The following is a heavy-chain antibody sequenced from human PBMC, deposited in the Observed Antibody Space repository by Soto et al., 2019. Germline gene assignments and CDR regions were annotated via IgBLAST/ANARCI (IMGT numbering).Heavy chain of an antibody. D-gene: IGHD3-9*01. Sequence: SGPTLVNPTQTLTLTCTFSGFSLSTSGVGVGWIRQPPGKALEWLALIYWDDDKRYSPSLKSRLTITKDTSKNQVVLTMTNMDPVDTATYYCAHSSPGVRYFDWLLDRNYYFDYWGQGTLVTVS. CDR1: GFSLSTSGVG. CDR3: AHSSPGVRYFDWLLDRNYYFDY. V-gene: IGHV2-5*02. J-gene: IGHJ4*02. CDR2: IYWDDDK.